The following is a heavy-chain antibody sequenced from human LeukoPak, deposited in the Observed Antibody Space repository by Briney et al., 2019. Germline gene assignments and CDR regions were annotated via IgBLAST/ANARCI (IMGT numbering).Heavy chain of an antibody. D-gene: IGHD4-17*01. CDR3: ARDEAGDYDVGDYFDY. V-gene: IGHV3-33*01. CDR2: IWYDGSNK. Sequence: PGGSLRLSCAASGFTFSSYGMHWVRQAPGKGLEWVAVIWYDGSNKYYADSVKGRFTISRDNSKNTLYLQMNSLRAEDTAVNYCARDEAGDYDVGDYFDYWGQGTLVTVSS. CDR1: GFTFSSYG. J-gene: IGHJ4*02.